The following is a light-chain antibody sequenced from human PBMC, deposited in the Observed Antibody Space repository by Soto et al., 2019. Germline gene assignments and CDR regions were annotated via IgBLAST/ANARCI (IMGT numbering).Light chain of an antibody. Sequence: QSVLTQPPSASGTPGQRVTISCSGSSSNVGRNTVSWYQQLPGTAPKLLIYNTNERPSGVPDRLSGSKSGTSASLAISGLQSDDEADYYCATWDDSLSVVVFGGGTQLTVL. J-gene: IGLJ2*01. CDR1: SSNVGRNT. CDR3: ATWDDSLSVVV. CDR2: NTN. V-gene: IGLV1-44*01.